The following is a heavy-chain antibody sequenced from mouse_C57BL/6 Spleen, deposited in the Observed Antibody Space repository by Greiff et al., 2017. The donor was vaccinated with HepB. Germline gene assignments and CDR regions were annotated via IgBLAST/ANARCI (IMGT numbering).Heavy chain of an antibody. J-gene: IGHJ2*01. CDR2: ISSGGSYT. D-gene: IGHD1-1*02. Sequence: EVKLVESGGDLVKPGGSLKLSCAASGFTFSSYGMSWVRQTPDKRLEWVATISSGGSYTYYPDSVKGRFTISRDNAKNTPYLQMSSLKSEDTAMYYCARQGLWYRDDWGQGTTLTVSS. V-gene: IGHV5-6*01. CDR1: GFTFSSYG. CDR3: ARQGLWYRDD.